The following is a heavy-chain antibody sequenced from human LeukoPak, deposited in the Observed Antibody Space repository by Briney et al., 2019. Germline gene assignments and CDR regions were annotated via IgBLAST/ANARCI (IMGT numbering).Heavy chain of an antibody. Sequence: SETLSLTCAVYGGSFSGYYWSWIRQPPGKGLEWIGEINHSGSTNYNPSLKSRVAISVDTSKNQFSLKLSSVTAADTAVYYCARENYGGNSNFDYWRQGTLVTVSS. CDR1: GGSFSGYY. V-gene: IGHV4-34*01. J-gene: IGHJ4*02. D-gene: IGHD4-23*01. CDR2: INHSGST. CDR3: ARENYGGNSNFDY.